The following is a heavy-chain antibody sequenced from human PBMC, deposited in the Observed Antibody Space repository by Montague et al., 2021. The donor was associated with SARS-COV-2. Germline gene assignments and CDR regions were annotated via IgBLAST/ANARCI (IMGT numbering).Heavy chain of an antibody. J-gene: IGHJ4*02. CDR2: IYYSGST. D-gene: IGHD6-13*01. CDR1: GGSINPYY. CDR3: ARGIWYAN. V-gene: IGHV4-59*01. Sequence: SETLSLTCTVSGGSINPYYWNWIRQSPGKGLEWIGDIYYSGSTTYNPSLESRVIISVDTSKNQFSLRLSSVTAADTAVYYCARGIWYANWGQGILVTVSS.